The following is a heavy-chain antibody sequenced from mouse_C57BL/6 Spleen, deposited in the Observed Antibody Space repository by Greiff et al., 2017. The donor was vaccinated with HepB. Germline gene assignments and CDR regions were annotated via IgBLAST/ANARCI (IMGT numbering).Heavy chain of an antibody. Sequence: EVKLMESGGGLVKPGGSLKLSCAASGFTFSDYGMHWVRQAPEKGLEWVAYISSGSSTIYYADTVKGRFTISRDNAKNTLFLQMTSLRSEDTAMYYCARNYYGSSLKYYYAMDYWGQGTSVTVSS. CDR1: GFTFSDYG. J-gene: IGHJ4*01. CDR3: ARNYYGSSLKYYYAMDY. CDR2: ISSGSSTI. D-gene: IGHD1-1*01. V-gene: IGHV5-17*01.